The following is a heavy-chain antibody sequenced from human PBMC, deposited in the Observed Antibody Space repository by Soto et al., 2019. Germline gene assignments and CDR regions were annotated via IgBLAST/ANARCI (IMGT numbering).Heavy chain of an antibody. J-gene: IGHJ4*02. V-gene: IGHV3-48*01. CDR3: ARDKGSSSWHSFDY. Sequence: PGGSLRLSCAASGFTFSSYNMNWVRQAPGRGLEWVSYITDSSSTIQYADSVKGRFTTSRDNAKNSLYLQMNSLRAEDTAVYYCARDKGSSSWHSFDYWGQGTLVTVSS. D-gene: IGHD2-2*01. CDR1: GFTFSSYN. CDR2: ITDSSSTI.